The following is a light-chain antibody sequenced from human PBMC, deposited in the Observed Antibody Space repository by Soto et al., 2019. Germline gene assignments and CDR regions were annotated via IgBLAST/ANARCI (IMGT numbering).Light chain of an antibody. CDR2: GAS. CDR1: QSVSNNY. CDR3: QQYGSSGT. Sequence: ERVLSQSSGTRSLSPEERATFSSRASQSVSNNYLAWYQQKPGQAPRLLIYGASNRATGIPDRFSGSGSGTDFTLTISRLEPEDFAVHYCQQYGSSGTFGQGTKVDIK. V-gene: IGKV3-20*01. J-gene: IGKJ1*01.